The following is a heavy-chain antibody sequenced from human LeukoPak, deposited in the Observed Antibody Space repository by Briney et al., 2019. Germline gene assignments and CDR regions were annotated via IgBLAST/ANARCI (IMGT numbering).Heavy chain of an antibody. V-gene: IGHV4-59*01. CDR2: IYYSGST. CDR1: GGSISSYY. CDR3: ARGIAAAGTADY. J-gene: IGHJ4*02. Sequence: SETLSPTCTVSGGSISSYYWSWIRQPPGKGLEWIGYIYYSGSTNYNPSLKSRVTISVDTSKNQFSLKLSSVTAADTAVYYCARGIAAAGTADYWGQGTLVTVSS. D-gene: IGHD6-13*01.